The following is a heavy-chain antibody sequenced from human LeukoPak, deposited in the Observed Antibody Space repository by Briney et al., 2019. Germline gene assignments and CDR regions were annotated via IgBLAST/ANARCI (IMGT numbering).Heavy chain of an antibody. CDR1: GFTFSSYA. CDR3: AKGLYYYDSSGSDY. D-gene: IGHD3-22*01. V-gene: IGHV3-23*01. J-gene: IGHJ4*02. CDR2: ISGSGGST. Sequence: GGSLRPSCAASGFTFSSYAMSWVRQAPGKGLEWVSAISGSGGSTYYADSVKGRFTISRDNSKNTLYLQMNSLRAEDTAVYYCAKGLYYYDSSGSDYWGQGTLVTVSS.